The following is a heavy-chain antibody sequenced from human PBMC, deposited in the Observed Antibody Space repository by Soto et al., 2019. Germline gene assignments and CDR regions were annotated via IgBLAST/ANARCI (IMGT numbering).Heavy chain of an antibody. J-gene: IGHJ4*02. CDR2: ISAYNGNT. Sequence: SGKVSCKAAWYTFTSYGISWMRQAPGQGLEWMGWISAYNGNTNYAQKLQGRVTMTTDTSTSTAYMELRSLRSDDTAVYYCARDPSQTYSSPLSFDYWGQGTLVTVSS. D-gene: IGHD6-13*01. CDR1: WYTFTSYG. CDR3: ARDPSQTYSSPLSFDY. V-gene: IGHV1-18*01.